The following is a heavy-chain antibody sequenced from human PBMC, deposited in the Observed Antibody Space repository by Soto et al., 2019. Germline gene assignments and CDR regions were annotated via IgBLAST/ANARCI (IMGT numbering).Heavy chain of an antibody. CDR1: GLSFRNYW. V-gene: IGHV3-74*01. J-gene: IGHJ4*02. CDR2: INTDGTYT. D-gene: IGHD1-20*01. CDR3: AGFGYDWNGWD. Sequence: EMQLVESGGGLVQPGGSLRLSCVASGLSFRNYWVHWVRQAPGKGLEWVSRINTDGTYTSNAEPVKGRFTISRDNAKNTLYLQMNSLRVEDTAVYFCAGFGYDWNGWDWGPGTLVTVSS.